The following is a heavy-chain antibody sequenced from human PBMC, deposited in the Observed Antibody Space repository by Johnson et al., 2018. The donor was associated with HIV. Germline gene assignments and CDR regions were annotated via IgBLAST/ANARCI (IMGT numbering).Heavy chain of an antibody. CDR3: ARDLPGPPSLYAFDI. Sequence: VQLVESGGGLVQPGRSLRLSCAASGFTFDDYGMHWVRQAPGKGLEWVAVISYDGGDKYYADSVKGRFTISRDNSKSTLYLQMNSLRAEDTAVYYCARDLPGPPSLYAFDIWGQGTMVTVSS. CDR1: GFTFDDYG. V-gene: IGHV3-30*03. CDR2: ISYDGGDK. J-gene: IGHJ3*02.